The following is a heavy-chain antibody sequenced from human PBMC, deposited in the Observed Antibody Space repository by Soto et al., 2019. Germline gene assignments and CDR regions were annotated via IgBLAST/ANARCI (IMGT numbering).Heavy chain of an antibody. J-gene: IGHJ6*02. Sequence: PSETLSLTCTVSGGSISSYYWSWIRQPPGKGLEWIGYIYYGGSTNYNPSLKSRLSISADMSKNQFSLKLSSVTAADTAVYYCARGVVCSGVSCYDSGMDVWGQGTTVTVSS. CDR3: ARGVVCSGVSCYDSGMDV. V-gene: IGHV4-59*01. CDR1: GGSISSYY. D-gene: IGHD2-15*01. CDR2: IYYGGST.